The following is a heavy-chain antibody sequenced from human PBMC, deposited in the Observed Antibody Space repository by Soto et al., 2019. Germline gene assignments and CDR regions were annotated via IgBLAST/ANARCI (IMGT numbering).Heavy chain of an antibody. CDR1: GYTFTSYG. CDR3: ARDLRWNKGSSWRRRFDP. D-gene: IGHD6-13*01. CDR2: ISAYNDNT. V-gene: IGHV1-18*04. J-gene: IGHJ5*02. Sequence: QVQLVQSGAEVKKPGASMKVSCRASGYTFTSYGISWVRQAPGQGLEWMGWISAYNDNTDFAQNIQGRVTMTTDTSTSTAYMELRSLRSDDTAVYYCARDLRWNKGSSWRRRFDPWGQGTLVTVSS.